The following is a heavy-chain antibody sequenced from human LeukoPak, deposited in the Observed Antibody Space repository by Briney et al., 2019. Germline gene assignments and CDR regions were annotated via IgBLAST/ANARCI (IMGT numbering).Heavy chain of an antibody. D-gene: IGHD5-18*01. V-gene: IGHV1-69*13. Sequence: SVKASCKASGGTFSSYAISWVRQAPGQGLEWMGGIIPIFGTANYAQKFQGRVTITADESTSTAYMELSSLRSEDTAVYYCAKVSSTAMVPGYFDYWGQGTLVTVSS. J-gene: IGHJ4*02. CDR3: AKVSSTAMVPGYFDY. CDR2: IIPIFGTA. CDR1: GGTFSSYA.